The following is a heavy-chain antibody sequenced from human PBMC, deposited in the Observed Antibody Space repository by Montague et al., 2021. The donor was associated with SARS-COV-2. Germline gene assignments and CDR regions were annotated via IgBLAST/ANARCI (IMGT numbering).Heavy chain of an antibody. J-gene: IGHJ2*01. V-gene: IGHV4-39*01. CDR2: IYYTGTT. Sequence: SETLSLTCTVSGGSISSSGYYWGWIRQPPGKGLEWIGSIYYTGTTYYNPSLKSRVTISVDTSKNQFSLKLSSVTAADTAVYYGARQSKLLWFGELFSPWYFDLWGRGTLVTVPS. CDR3: ARQSKLLWFGELFSPWYFDL. D-gene: IGHD3-10*01. CDR1: GGSISSSGYY.